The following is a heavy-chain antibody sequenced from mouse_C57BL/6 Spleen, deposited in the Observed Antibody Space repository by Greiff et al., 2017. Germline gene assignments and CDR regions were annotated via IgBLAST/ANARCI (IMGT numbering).Heavy chain of an antibody. CDR1: GFTFSDYY. D-gene: IGHD2-5*01. V-gene: IGHV5-16*01. CDR3: ARGGYSNFLYAMDY. Sequence: EVQRVESEGGLVQPGSSMKLSCTASGFTFSDYYMAWVRQVPEKGLEWVANINYDGSSTYYLDSLKSRFIISRDNAKNILYLQMSSLKSEDTATYYCARGGYSNFLYAMDYWGQGTSVTVSS. CDR2: INYDGSST. J-gene: IGHJ4*01.